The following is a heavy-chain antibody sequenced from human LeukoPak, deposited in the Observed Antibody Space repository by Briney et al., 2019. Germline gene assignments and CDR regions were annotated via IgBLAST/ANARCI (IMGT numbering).Heavy chain of an antibody. Sequence: ASVKVSCKASGYTFTSYYMHWVRQAPGQGLEWMGIINTSGGSTTYAQKFQGRVTMTRDMSTSTVYMDLASLRSEDTAVYYCARDRLQLRPGDAFDIWGQGTMVTVS. CDR3: ARDRLQLRPGDAFDI. CDR2: INTSGGST. J-gene: IGHJ3*02. V-gene: IGHV1-46*01. D-gene: IGHD1-7*01. CDR1: GYTFTSYY.